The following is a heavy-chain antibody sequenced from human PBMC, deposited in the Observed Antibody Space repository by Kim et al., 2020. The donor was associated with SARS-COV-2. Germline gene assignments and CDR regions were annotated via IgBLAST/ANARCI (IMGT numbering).Heavy chain of an antibody. CDR3: ARASRGSDRPFDY. D-gene: IGHD3-16*01. J-gene: IGHJ4*02. Sequence: SETLSLTCAVSGGSISSSNWWSWVRQPPGKGLEWIGEIYHSGSTNYNPSLKSRVTISVDKSKNQFSLKLSSMTAADTAVYYCARASRGSDRPFDYWGQGTLVTVSS. CDR1: GGSISSSNW. V-gene: IGHV4-4*02. CDR2: IYHSGST.